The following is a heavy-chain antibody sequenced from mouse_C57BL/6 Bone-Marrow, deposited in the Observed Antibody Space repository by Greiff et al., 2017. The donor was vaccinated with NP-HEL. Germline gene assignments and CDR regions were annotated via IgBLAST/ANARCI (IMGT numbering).Heavy chain of an antibody. D-gene: IGHD1-1*01. CDR1: GHTFTSYW. CDR2: IYPGSGST. Sequence: QVQLQQPGAELVKPGASVKMSCKASGHTFTSYWITWVKQRPGQGLEWIGDIYPGSGSTNYNEKFKSKATLTVDTSSSTAYMQLSSLTSEDSAVYYSAAITSVVASYYFDYWGQGTTLTVSS. V-gene: IGHV1-55*01. CDR3: AAITSVVASYYFDY. J-gene: IGHJ2*01.